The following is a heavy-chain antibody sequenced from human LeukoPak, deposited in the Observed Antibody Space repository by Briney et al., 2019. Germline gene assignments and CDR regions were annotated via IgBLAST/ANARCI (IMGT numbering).Heavy chain of an antibody. CDR1: GYTFTSYA. V-gene: IGHV1-69*13. D-gene: IGHD4-11*01. Sequence: SVKVSCKASGYTFTSYAINWVRQAHGQGLEWMGGIIPIFGTANYAQKFQGRVTITADESTSTAYMELSSLRSEDTAVYYCARDTDQYSRGDYWGQGTLVTVSS. J-gene: IGHJ4*02. CDR3: ARDTDQYSRGDY. CDR2: IIPIFGTA.